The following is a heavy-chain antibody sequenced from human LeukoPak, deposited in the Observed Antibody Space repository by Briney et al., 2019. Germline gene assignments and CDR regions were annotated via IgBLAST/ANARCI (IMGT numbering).Heavy chain of an antibody. CDR1: GFTFSTYG. J-gene: IGHJ4*02. CDR3: ATYSGYDRIFDY. D-gene: IGHD5-12*01. CDR2: ISGSSSAI. V-gene: IGHV3-48*01. Sequence: PGGSLGLSCAASGFTFSTYGMSWVRQAPGKGLEWLSYISGSSSAINYADSVKGRFTTSRDNAKNSLFLQMNSLRAEDTAVYYCATYSGYDRIFDYWGQGTLVTVSS.